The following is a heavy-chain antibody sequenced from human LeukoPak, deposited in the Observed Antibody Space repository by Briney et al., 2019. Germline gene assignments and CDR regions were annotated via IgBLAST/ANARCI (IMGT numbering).Heavy chain of an antibody. Sequence: GASVKVSCKASGYTFTSYGFSWVRQAPGQGLEWMGWISAYNGNTHYAQKLQDRVTMTTDTSTSTAYVELRSLRSDDTAVYYCARESEASDFWSGYFGWGQGTLVTVSS. V-gene: IGHV1-18*01. J-gene: IGHJ4*02. CDR3: ARESEASDFWSGYFG. D-gene: IGHD3-3*01. CDR2: ISAYNGNT. CDR1: GYTFTSYG.